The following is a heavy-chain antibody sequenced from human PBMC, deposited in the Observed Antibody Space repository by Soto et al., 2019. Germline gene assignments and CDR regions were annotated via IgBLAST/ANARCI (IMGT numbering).Heavy chain of an antibody. CDR2: IYYSGST. CDR3: ARGAETYYDFWSGYYPPMGFDY. J-gene: IGHJ4*02. V-gene: IGHV4-59*01. D-gene: IGHD3-3*01. Sequence: SESLSLTCTVSGGCISSYYWSWIRQPPGKGLEWIGYIYYSGSTNYNPSLKSRVTISVDTSKNQFSLKLSSVTAADTAVYYCARGAETYYDFWSGYYPPMGFDYWGQGTLVTVSS. CDR1: GGCISSYY.